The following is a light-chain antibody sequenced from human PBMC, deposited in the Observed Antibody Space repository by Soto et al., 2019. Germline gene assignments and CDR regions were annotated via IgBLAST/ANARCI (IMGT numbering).Light chain of an antibody. CDR2: DAS. CDR3: QQGYSSAIT. J-gene: IGKJ5*01. CDR1: QGIRND. V-gene: IGKV1-6*01. Sequence: AIQMTQSPSSLSASVGDRVTITCRASQGIRNDLGWYQQKPGKAPKLLIHDASSLESGVPSRFSGSGSGTDFTLTVNSLQPEDFATYYCQQGYSSAITFGQGTRREIK.